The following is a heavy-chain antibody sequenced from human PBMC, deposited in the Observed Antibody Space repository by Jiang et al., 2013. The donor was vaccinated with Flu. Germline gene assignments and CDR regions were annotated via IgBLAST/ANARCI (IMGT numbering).Heavy chain of an antibody. CDR3: AKDENLAVTAYWYFDL. Sequence: VQLLESGGGLVQPGGSLRLSCAASGFTFSSYAVSWVRQAPGKGLEWVSAISGSGGGTYYADSVKGRFTISRDNSKNTLYLQMNSLSVEDTAVYYCAKDENLAVTAYWYFDLWGRGTPGHCLL. V-gene: IGHV3-23*01. J-gene: IGHJ2*01. CDR1: GFTFSSYA. D-gene: IGHD2-21*02. CDR2: ISGSGGGT.